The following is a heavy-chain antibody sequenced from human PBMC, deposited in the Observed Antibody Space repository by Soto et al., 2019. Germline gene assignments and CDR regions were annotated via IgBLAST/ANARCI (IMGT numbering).Heavy chain of an antibody. CDR2: ISANGQGI. J-gene: IGHJ4*02. CDR3: AKDRNYPRDQFHY. V-gene: IGHV3-23*01. CDR1: GFTFSTYA. D-gene: IGHD1-7*01. Sequence: GGSLRLSCAASGFTFSTYALSWVRQTPGKGLEWVSAISANGQGIYYADSVRGRFTISRDNSKNTIFLHMDSLRAEDTAVYYCAKDRNYPRDQFHYWGQGTLVTVSS.